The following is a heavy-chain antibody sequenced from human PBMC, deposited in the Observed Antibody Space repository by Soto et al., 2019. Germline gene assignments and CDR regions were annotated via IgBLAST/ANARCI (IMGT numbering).Heavy chain of an antibody. CDR1: GYNFTSYE. J-gene: IGHJ6*02. CDR2: MNPNSGNT. Sequence: ASVKVSCKAPGYNFTSYEITWVRQATGQGLEWMGWMNPNSGNTGYAQNFQGRVTMTRNTSISTAYMELSSLRSEDTAIYYCARGDSTDCSNGVCSFFYNHDMDVWGQGTTVTV. D-gene: IGHD2-8*01. V-gene: IGHV1-8*01. CDR3: ARGDSTDCSNGVCSFFYNHDMDV.